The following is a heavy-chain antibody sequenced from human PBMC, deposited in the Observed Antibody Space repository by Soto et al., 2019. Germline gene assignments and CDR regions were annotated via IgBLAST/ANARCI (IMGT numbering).Heavy chain of an antibody. J-gene: IGHJ4*02. CDR3: ARELVGATTGFDY. D-gene: IGHD1-26*01. CDR1: GYTFTSYY. V-gene: IGHV1-46*01. Sequence: ASVKVSCKASGYTFTSYYIHWVRQAPGQGLEWMGIINPSGGSTSYAQKFQGRVTMTRDTSISTAYMELSRLRSDDTAVYYCARELVGATTGFDYWGQGTLVTVSS. CDR2: INPSGGST.